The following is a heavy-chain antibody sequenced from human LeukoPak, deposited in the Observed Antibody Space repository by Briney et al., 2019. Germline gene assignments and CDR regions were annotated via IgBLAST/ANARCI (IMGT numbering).Heavy chain of an antibody. Sequence: PSETLSLTCTVSGGSISSGGYYWSWVRQHPGKGLERIGYIYYSGSTYYNPSLKSRVTISVYTSKNQFSLKLSSVTAADTAVYYCARVNGDYPNWFDHWGQGTLVTVSS. CDR1: GGSISSGGYY. D-gene: IGHD4-17*01. J-gene: IGHJ5*02. CDR3: ARVNGDYPNWFDH. CDR2: IYYSGST. V-gene: IGHV4-31*03.